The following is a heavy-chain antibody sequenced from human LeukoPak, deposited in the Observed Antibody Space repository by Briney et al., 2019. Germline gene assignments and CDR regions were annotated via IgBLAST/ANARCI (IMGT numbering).Heavy chain of an antibody. Sequence: SETLSLTCTVSGGSISSSSYYWGWIRQPPGKGLEWIGSIYYSGSTYYNPSLKSRVTISVDTSKNQFSLKLSSVTAADTAVYYCARDKRRELLSDWFDPWGQGTLVTVSS. J-gene: IGHJ5*02. CDR1: GGSISSSSYY. V-gene: IGHV4-39*02. D-gene: IGHD1-26*01. CDR2: IYYSGST. CDR3: ARDKRRELLSDWFDP.